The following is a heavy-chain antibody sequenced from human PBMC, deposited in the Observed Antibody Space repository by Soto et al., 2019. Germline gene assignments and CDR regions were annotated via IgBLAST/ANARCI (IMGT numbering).Heavy chain of an antibody. CDR3: ARGNHRWLQLWYFDL. CDR2: IIPIFGTA. V-gene: IGHV1-69*13. J-gene: IGHJ2*01. Sequence: WASVKVSCKASGGTFSSYTISWVRQAPGQGLEWMGGIIPIFGTANYAQKFQGRVTITADESTSTAYMELSSLRSEDTAVYYCARGNHRWLQLWYFDLWGRGTLVTVSS. D-gene: IGHD5-12*01. CDR1: GGTFSSYT.